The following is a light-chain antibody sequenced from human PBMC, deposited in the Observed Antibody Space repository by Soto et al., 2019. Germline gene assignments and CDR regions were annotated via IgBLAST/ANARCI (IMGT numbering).Light chain of an antibody. CDR3: SSYTSDNRDYV. J-gene: IGLJ1*01. V-gene: IGLV2-14*01. Sequence: QSVLTQPASVSGSPGQSITISCTGTSSGVGAYTSVSWHQQHPGKAPKLMIYEVSNRPSGVSRRFSGSKSGNTASLTISGLQAEDEAHYYCSSYTSDNRDYVFGTGTKVTV. CDR2: EVS. CDR1: SSGVGAYTS.